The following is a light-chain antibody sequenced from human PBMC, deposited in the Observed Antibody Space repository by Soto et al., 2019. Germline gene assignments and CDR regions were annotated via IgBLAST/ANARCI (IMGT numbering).Light chain of an antibody. Sequence: QSALTQPASVSGSPGQSITISCPGTSSDVGGYNYVSWYQQHPGKAPKLMIYEVSNRPSGVSNRFSGSKSGNTASLTISGLQAEEEADYSCSSYTSSSLYVFGTGTKVTVL. CDR3: SSYTSSSLYV. CDR1: SSDVGGYNY. J-gene: IGLJ1*01. CDR2: EVS. V-gene: IGLV2-14*01.